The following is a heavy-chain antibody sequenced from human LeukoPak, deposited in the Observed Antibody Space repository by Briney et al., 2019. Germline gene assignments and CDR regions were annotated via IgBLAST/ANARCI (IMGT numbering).Heavy chain of an antibody. Sequence: SETLSLTCTVSGGSISSSSYYWGWIRQPPGKGLEWIGSIYYSGSTYYNPSLKSRVTISVDTSKNQFSLKLSSVTAADTAVYYCARQRPDGYWDQRGSYWYFDLWGRGTLVTVSS. CDR1: GGSISSSSYY. CDR2: IYYSGST. J-gene: IGHJ2*01. V-gene: IGHV4-39*01. D-gene: IGHD1-26*01. CDR3: ARQRPDGYWDQRGSYWYFDL.